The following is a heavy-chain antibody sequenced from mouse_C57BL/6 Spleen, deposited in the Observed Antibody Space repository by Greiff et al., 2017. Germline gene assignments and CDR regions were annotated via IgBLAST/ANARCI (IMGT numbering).Heavy chain of an antibody. D-gene: IGHD3-2*02. CDR2: IWWDDDK. V-gene: IGHV8-8*01. CDR3: ARIAPPDDDSSGYWFAY. Sequence: QVTLKESGPGILQPSQTLSLTCSFSGFSLSTFGMGVGWIRQPSGKGLEWLAHIWWDDDKYYNPALKSRLTIPKDTSKNQVFLKIAHVDTADTATYYCARIAPPDDDSSGYWFAYWGQGTLVTVSA. CDR1: GFSLSTFGMG. J-gene: IGHJ3*01.